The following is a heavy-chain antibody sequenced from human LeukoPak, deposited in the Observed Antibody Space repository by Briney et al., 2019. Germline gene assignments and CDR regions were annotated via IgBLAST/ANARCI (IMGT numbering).Heavy chain of an antibody. V-gene: IGHV4-59*01. CDR1: GGSITSFF. CDR3: ARRGRAQGPLSL. D-gene: IGHD2-15*01. Sequence: SETLSLTCTVSGGSITSFFWSWIRQPPGKGLEWIGYIYYSGSTNYNPSLKSRVTISVDTSKSQFSLNLSSVTAADTAVYYCARRGRAQGPLSLWGQGTMVTVSS. J-gene: IGHJ3*01. CDR2: IYYSGST.